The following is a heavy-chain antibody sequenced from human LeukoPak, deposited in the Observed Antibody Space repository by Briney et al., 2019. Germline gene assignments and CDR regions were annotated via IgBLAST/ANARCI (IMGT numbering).Heavy chain of an antibody. CDR3: ARENSGYFDY. D-gene: IGHD1-26*01. CDR1: GGSISSYY. CDR2: IYCSGST. V-gene: IGHV4-59*01. Sequence: SETLSLTCTVSGGSISSYYWSWIRQPPGKGLEWIGYIYCSGSTNYNPSLKSRVTISVDTSKNQFSLKLSSVTAADTAVYYCARENSGYFDYWGQGTLVTVSS. J-gene: IGHJ4*02.